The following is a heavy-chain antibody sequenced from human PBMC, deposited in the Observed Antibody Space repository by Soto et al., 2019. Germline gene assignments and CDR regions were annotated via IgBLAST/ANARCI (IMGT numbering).Heavy chain of an antibody. Sequence: ASVKVSCKASGYTFTSYAMHWVRLAPGQRLEWMGWINAGNGNTKYSQKFQGRVTITRDTSASTAYMELSSLRSEDTAVYYCARDPDSGYDWSYYYGMAVRGQGTTVTVSS. D-gene: IGHD5-12*01. J-gene: IGHJ6*02. CDR1: GYTFTSYA. CDR3: ARDPDSGYDWSYYYGMAV. V-gene: IGHV1-3*01. CDR2: INAGNGNT.